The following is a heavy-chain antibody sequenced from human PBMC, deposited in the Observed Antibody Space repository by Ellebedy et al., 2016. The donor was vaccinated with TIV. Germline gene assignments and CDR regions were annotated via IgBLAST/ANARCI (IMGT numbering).Heavy chain of an antibody. J-gene: IGHJ6*02. D-gene: IGHD2-8*01. CDR1: GFTFNSYS. V-gene: IGHV3-21*01. Sequence: GESLKISCAASGFTFNSYSMNWVRQAPGKGLEWISSISGGSRSIYYGDSVKGRFTMSRDNAKNSVYLQMNSLRAEDTAVYYCARGACMLLSCRSGYGMDVWGQGTTVTVSS. CDR3: ARGACMLLSCRSGYGMDV. CDR2: ISGGSRSI.